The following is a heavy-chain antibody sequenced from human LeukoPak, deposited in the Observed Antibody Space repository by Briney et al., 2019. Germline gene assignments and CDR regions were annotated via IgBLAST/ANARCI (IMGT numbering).Heavy chain of an antibody. CDR3: ARSDSSGYYAI. D-gene: IGHD3-22*01. CDR1: GGSISRSNW. Sequence: SETLSLTCTVSGGSISRSNWWSWIRQPPGKGLEWIGSIYYSGSTYYNPSLKSRVTISVDTSKNQFSLKLSSVTAADTAVYYCARSDSSGYYAIWGQGTMVTVSS. V-gene: IGHV4-39*07. J-gene: IGHJ3*02. CDR2: IYYSGST.